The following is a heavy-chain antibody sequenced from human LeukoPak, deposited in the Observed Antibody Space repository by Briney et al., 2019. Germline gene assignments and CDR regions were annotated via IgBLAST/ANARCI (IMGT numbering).Heavy chain of an antibody. CDR3: ARALYSSTAEPYNWFDP. J-gene: IGHJ5*02. Sequence: PLETLSLTCTVSGGSISSGGYYWSWIRQHPGKGLEWIGYIYYSGSTYYNPSLKSRVTISVDTSKNQFSLKLSSVTAADTAVYYCARALYSSTAEPYNWFDPWGQGTLVTVSS. V-gene: IGHV4-31*03. CDR2: IYYSGST. CDR1: GGSISSGGYY. D-gene: IGHD6-13*01.